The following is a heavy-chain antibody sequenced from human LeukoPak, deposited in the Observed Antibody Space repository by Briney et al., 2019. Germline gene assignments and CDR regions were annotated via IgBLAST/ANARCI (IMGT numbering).Heavy chain of an antibody. CDR3: ASLYYGSGSYSNYYFDY. Sequence: PSETLSLTCTVSGGSISSYYWSWIRQPPGKGLEWIGYIYYSGSTNYNPSLRSRVTISVDTSKNQFSLKLSFVTAADTAVYYCASLYYGSGSYSNYYFDYWGQGTLVTVSS. CDR1: GGSISSYY. V-gene: IGHV4-59*01. CDR2: IYYSGST. J-gene: IGHJ4*02. D-gene: IGHD3-10*01.